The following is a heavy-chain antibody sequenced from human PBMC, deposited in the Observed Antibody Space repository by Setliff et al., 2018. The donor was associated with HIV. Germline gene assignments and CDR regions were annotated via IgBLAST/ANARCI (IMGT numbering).Heavy chain of an antibody. J-gene: IGHJ6*03. Sequence: SVKVSCKASGYTFTDYSIHWVRQAPGQGLEWMGGIIPNFGTAHYAQKFQGRVTITADESTSTAYMELSSLRSEDTAVYYCASNKVQDYYYYMDVWGKGTTVTVSS. CDR1: GYTFTDYS. CDR2: IIPNFGTA. CDR3: ASNKVQDYYYYMDV. V-gene: IGHV1-69*13.